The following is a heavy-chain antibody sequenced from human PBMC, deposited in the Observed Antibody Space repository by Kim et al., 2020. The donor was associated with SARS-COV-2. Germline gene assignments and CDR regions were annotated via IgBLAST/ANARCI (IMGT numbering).Heavy chain of an antibody. CDR3: ARKIRMGRFDP. Sequence: SETLSLTCAVYGGSFSGYYWSWIRQPPGKGLEWIGEINHSGSTNYNPSLKSRVTISVDTSKNQFSLKLSSVTAADTAVYYCARKIRMGRFDPWGQGTLVTVSS. D-gene: IGHD2-15*01. J-gene: IGHJ5*02. CDR2: INHSGST. V-gene: IGHV4-34*01. CDR1: GGSFSGYY.